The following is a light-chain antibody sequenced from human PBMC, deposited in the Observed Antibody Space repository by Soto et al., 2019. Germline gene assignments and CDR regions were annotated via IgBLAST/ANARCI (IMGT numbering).Light chain of an antibody. CDR2: EVS. V-gene: IGLV2-14*01. J-gene: IGLJ1*01. CDR1: SSDIGGYNY. CDR3: CSYTTTSTPFV. Sequence: QSALTQPASVSGSPGQSITISCTETSSDIGGYNYVSWYQQHPGKAPKLMISEVSNRPSGVSNRFSGSKSGNTASLTISGLQTEDEADYYCCSYTTTSTPFVFGTGTKLTVL.